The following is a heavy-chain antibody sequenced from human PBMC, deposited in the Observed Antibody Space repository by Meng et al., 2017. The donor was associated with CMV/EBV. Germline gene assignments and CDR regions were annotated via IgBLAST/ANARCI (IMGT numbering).Heavy chain of an antibody. D-gene: IGHD1-26*01. J-gene: IGHJ6*02. Sequence: GGSLRLSCAASGFTFSSYGMHWVRQAPGKGLEWVAFIRYDGSNKYYADSVKGRFTISRVNSKNTLYLQMNSLRAEDTAVYYCAKDRLWELPGRNYYGMDVWGQGTTVTVSS. V-gene: IGHV3-30*02. CDR3: AKDRLWELPGRNYYGMDV. CDR2: IRYDGSNK. CDR1: GFTFSSYG.